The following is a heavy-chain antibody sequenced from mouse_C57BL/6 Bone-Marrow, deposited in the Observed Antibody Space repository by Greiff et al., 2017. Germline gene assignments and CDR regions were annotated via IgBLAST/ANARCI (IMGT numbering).Heavy chain of an antibody. Sequence: EVQRVESGGGLVKPGGSLKLSCAASGFTFSSYAMSWVRQTPEKRLEWVATISDGGSYTYYPDNVKGRFTISRDNAKNNLYLQMSHLKSEDTAMDYCAGGGYDVDYWGQGTTLTVSS. V-gene: IGHV5-4*01. D-gene: IGHD2-2*01. CDR1: GFTFSSYA. CDR3: AGGGYDVDY. J-gene: IGHJ2*01. CDR2: ISDGGSYT.